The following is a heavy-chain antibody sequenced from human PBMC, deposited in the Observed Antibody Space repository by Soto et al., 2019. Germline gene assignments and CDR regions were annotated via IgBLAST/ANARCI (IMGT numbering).Heavy chain of an antibody. D-gene: IGHD3-3*01. CDR3: ARLHYDFWSGYSNYYYYMDV. CDR1: GGSISSYY. Sequence: SETLSLTCTVSGGSISSYYWGWIRQPPGKGLEWIGSIYYSGSTYYNPSLKSRVTISVDTSKNQFSLKLSSVTAADTAVYYCARLHYDFWSGYSNYYYYMDVWGKGTTVTVSS. J-gene: IGHJ6*03. V-gene: IGHV4-39*01. CDR2: IYYSGST.